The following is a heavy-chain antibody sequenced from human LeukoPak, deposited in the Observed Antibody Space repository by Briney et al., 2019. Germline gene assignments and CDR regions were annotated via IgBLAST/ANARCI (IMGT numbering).Heavy chain of an antibody. CDR2: ISGSGGST. V-gene: IGHV3-23*01. Sequence: PRGSMRLSCAASGFTFSSYAMSWVRQAPGKGLEWVSAISGSGGSTYYVDSVNGRFTISRDNSKNTLYLQINSLRAEDTAVYYCAKVVRGTWGQGTLVTVSS. CDR3: AKVVRGT. CDR1: GFTFSSYA. D-gene: IGHD3-10*01. J-gene: IGHJ4*02.